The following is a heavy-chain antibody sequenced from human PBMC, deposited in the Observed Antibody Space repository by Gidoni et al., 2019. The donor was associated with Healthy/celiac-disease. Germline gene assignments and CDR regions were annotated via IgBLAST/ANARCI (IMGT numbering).Heavy chain of an antibody. CDR3: TTDLNYYDSSGYHRPFDY. CDR2: IKSKTDGGTT. D-gene: IGHD3-22*01. CDR1: GFTFSNAW. V-gene: IGHV3-15*01. J-gene: IGHJ4*02. Sequence: EVQLVESGGGLVKPGGSLRLSCSASGFTFSNAWMSWVRQAPGKGLEWVGRIKSKTDGGTTDYAAPVKGRFTISRDDSKNTLYLQMNSLKTEDTAVYYCTTDLNYYDSSGYHRPFDYWGQGTLVTVSS.